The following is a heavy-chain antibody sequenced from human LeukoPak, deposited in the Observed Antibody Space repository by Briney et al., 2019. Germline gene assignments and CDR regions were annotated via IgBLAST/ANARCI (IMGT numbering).Heavy chain of an antibody. D-gene: IGHD5-18*01. V-gene: IGHV4-59*08. CDR2: IYYSGST. CDR3: ARSSTSYGPYYFDY. J-gene: IGHJ4*02. CDR1: GGSISSYY. Sequence: SETLTLTCTVSGGSISSYYWSWIRQPPGKGLEWIGYIYYSGSTNYNPSLKSRVTISVDTSKNQFSLKLSSVTAADTAVYYCARSSTSYGPYYFDYWGQGTLVTVSS.